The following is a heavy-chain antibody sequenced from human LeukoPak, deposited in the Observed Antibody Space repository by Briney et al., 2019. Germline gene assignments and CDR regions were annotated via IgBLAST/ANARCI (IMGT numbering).Heavy chain of an antibody. CDR3: ARAYCSGGSCYYYYYYGMDV. V-gene: IGHV4-34*01. Sequence: SGTLSLTCAVYGGSFSGYYWSWIRQPPGKGLEWIGEINHSGSTNYNPSLKSRVTISVDTSKNQFSLKLSSVTAADTAVYYCARAYCSGGSCYYYYYYGMDVWGKGTTVTVSS. D-gene: IGHD2-15*01. CDR1: GGSFSGYY. J-gene: IGHJ6*04. CDR2: INHSGST.